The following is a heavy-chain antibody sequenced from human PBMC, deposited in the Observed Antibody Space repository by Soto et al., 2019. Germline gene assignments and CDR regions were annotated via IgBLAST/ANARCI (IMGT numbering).Heavy chain of an antibody. CDR2: ISAYNGDT. J-gene: IGHJ5*02. CDR1: GYTFTSYG. D-gene: IGHD2-2*01. Sequence: ASVKVSCKASGYTFTSYGISWVRQAPGQGLEWMGWISAYNGDTNYAQKLQGRVTMTTDTSTSTAYMELRSLRSDDTAVYYCARMRVPAAICWFDPWGQGTLVTVSS. V-gene: IGHV1-18*01. CDR3: ARMRVPAAICWFDP.